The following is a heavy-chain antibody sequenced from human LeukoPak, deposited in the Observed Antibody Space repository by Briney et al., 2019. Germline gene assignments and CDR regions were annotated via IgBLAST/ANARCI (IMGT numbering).Heavy chain of an antibody. D-gene: IGHD6-19*01. Sequence: ASVKVSRKASGGTFSSYAISWVRQAPGQGLEWMGGIIPIFGTANYAQKFQGRVTITADKSTSTAYMELSSLRSEDTAVYYCASLGSSGWNWFDPWGQGTLVTVSS. CDR2: IIPIFGTA. J-gene: IGHJ5*02. CDR1: GGTFSSYA. CDR3: ASLGSSGWNWFDP. V-gene: IGHV1-69*06.